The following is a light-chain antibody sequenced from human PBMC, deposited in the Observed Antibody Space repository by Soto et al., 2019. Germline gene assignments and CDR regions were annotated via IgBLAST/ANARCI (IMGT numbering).Light chain of an antibody. CDR1: QSVSSY. J-gene: IGKJ1*01. Sequence: VLTQSPSTLSLCPGETASLSCRASQSVSSYLAWYQQKPGQAPRLLIYDTSNRATGVPARFSGSGSGTDFTLTISRLEPEDFAVYYCQQYGSSGTFGQGTKVDTK. CDR3: QQYGSSGT. V-gene: IGKV3-11*01. CDR2: DTS.